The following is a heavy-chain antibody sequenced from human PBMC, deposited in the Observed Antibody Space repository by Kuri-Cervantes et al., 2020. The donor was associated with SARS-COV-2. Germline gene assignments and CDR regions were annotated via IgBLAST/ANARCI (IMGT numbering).Heavy chain of an antibody. CDR3: ARSTTFRRLVVISQGGAFDI. Sequence: SVKVSFKASGYTFTGYYMHWVRQAPGQGLEWMGWINPNSGGTNYAQKFQGWVTMTRDTSISTVYMELSRLRSDDTAVYYCARSTTFRRLVVISQGGAFDIWGQGTMVTVSS. D-gene: IGHD3-22*01. CDR1: GYTFTGYY. V-gene: IGHV1-2*04. CDR2: INPNSGGT. J-gene: IGHJ3*02.